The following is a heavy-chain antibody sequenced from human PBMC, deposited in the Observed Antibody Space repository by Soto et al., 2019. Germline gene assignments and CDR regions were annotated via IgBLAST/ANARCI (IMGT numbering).Heavy chain of an antibody. CDR3: AHTRNIVATITVDH. Sequence: SCPTLVNPTQTLTLTCTFSGFSLSTSGVGVGWIRQPPGKALEWLALIYWNDDKRYSPSLKSRLTITKDTSKNQVVLTMTNMDPVDTATYYCAHTRNIVATITVDHWGQGTLVTVSS. V-gene: IGHV2-5*01. D-gene: IGHD5-12*01. CDR1: GFSLSTSGVG. J-gene: IGHJ4*02. CDR2: IYWNDDK.